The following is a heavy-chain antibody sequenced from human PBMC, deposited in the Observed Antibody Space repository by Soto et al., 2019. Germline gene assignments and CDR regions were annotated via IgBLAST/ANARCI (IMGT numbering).Heavy chain of an antibody. D-gene: IGHD2-15*01. CDR1: GLTFTDYW. Sequence: GGSLRLSCVTYGLTFTDYWMSWVRQAPGKGLEWVANIKQDESEKNYLDSVKGRFTISRDNAKNSLYLQMNSLRAEDTAVYYCANPGGEVVVAATPDYYYYGMDVWGQGTTVTVSS. J-gene: IGHJ6*02. CDR3: ANPGGEVVVAATPDYYYYGMDV. CDR2: IKQDESEK. V-gene: IGHV3-7*03.